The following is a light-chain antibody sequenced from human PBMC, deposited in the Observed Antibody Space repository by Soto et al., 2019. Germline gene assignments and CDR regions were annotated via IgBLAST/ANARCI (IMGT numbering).Light chain of an antibody. Sequence: ENLLTQSPDTLALSPGATATLSCRASQTVDSNYVARYQQRPGQPPRLLVSGPSVRAAGPPDRFSGRGSGTDFTLAISRLEPEEFAVYYCHQYSRSPTFGPGTKVLIK. CDR2: GPS. V-gene: IGKV3-20*01. CDR3: HQYSRSPT. CDR1: QTVDSNY. J-gene: IGKJ3*01.